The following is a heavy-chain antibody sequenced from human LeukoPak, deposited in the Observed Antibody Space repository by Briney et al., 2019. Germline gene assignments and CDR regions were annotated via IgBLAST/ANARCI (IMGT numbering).Heavy chain of an antibody. CDR1: GYTFTSYA. J-gene: IGHJ4*02. CDR2: INTNTGNP. Sequence: ASVKVSCKASGYTFTSYAMNWVRQAPGQGLEWMGWINTNTGNPTYAQGFTGRFVFSLDTSVSTAYLQISSLKAEDTAVYYCARQQIYVDTGLVDYFDYWGQGILVTVSS. D-gene: IGHD5-18*01. V-gene: IGHV7-4-1*02. CDR3: ARQQIYVDTGLVDYFDY.